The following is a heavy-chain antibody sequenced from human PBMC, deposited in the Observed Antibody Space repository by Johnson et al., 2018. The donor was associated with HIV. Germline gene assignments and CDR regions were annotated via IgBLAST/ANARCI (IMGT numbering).Heavy chain of an antibody. CDR1: ALTFSKAW. V-gene: IGHV3-11*04. Sequence: QVQLVESGGGVVQPGRSLRLSCAASALTFSKAWMSWVRQAPGKGLEWVSYISSSGSTIYYADSVKGRFTISRDNAKNSLYLQMNSLRAEDTAVYYCARQSATGGPFDIWGQGTMVTVSS. CDR3: ARQSATGGPFDI. J-gene: IGHJ3*02. CDR2: ISSSGSTI. D-gene: IGHD3-10*01.